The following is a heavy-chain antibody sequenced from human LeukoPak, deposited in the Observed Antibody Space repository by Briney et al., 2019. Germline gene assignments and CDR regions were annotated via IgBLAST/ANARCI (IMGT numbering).Heavy chain of an antibody. D-gene: IGHD6-19*01. CDR1: GFTFSSYA. Sequence: GGSLRLSCAASGFTFSSYAMSWVRQAPGKGLEWVSAISGSGGRTYYADSVKGRFTISRDNSKNTLYLQMNSLRAEDTAVYYCAKDPYSSGRNWFDPWGQGTLVTVSS. V-gene: IGHV3-23*01. CDR3: AKDPYSSGRNWFDP. CDR2: ISGSGGRT. J-gene: IGHJ5*02.